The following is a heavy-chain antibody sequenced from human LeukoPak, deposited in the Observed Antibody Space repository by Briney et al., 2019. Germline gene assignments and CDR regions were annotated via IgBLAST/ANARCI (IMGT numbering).Heavy chain of an antibody. CDR3: AGYGGQSEFDY. CDR1: GVSITSSGYY. D-gene: IGHD4-23*01. V-gene: IGHV4-39*01. J-gene: IGHJ4*02. CDR2: IHYSGLT. Sequence: SSETLSLTCTVSGVSITSSGYYWGWIRHPPGKGLEWIASIHYSGLTYYTPSLKSRVTISVGTSKNQFSLKLSSVAAADTAVHYCAGYGGQSEFDYWGQATLATVSS.